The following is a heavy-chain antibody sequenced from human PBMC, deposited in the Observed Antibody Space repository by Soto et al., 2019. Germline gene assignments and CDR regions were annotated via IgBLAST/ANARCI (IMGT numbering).Heavy chain of an antibody. CDR2: INPNGGVT. J-gene: IGHJ6*03. CDR3: ARESGGATATLDYYYFYMDV. D-gene: IGHD5-12*01. CDR1: GDSFNDYY. V-gene: IGHV1-2*04. Sequence: QVQLVQSGAEVRKPGASVTVSCRSSGDSFNDYYIHWVRQAPGQGFEWMGWINPNGGVTKYAQKFQGWVGMTRETSIRTVYMQLSRLRYDDTAVYYCARESGGATATLDYYYFYMDVWGTGSTVTVSS.